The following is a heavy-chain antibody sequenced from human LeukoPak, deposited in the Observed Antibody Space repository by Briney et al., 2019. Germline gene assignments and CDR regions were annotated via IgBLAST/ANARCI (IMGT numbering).Heavy chain of an antibody. CDR3: ARQYTGIDY. J-gene: IGHJ4*02. CDR1: GGSISSSSYY. Sequence: PSETLSLTCTVSGGSISSSSYYWGWIRQPPGKGLEWIGSIYYSGSTYYNPSLKSRVTISVGTSKNQFSLKLSSVTATDTAVFYCARQYTGIDYWGQGSLVTVSS. D-gene: IGHD2-2*02. V-gene: IGHV4-39*01. CDR2: IYYSGST.